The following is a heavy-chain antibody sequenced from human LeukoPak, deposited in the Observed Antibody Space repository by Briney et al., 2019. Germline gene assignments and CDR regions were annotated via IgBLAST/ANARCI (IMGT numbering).Heavy chain of an antibody. Sequence: SETLSLTCTVSAGSISGYYWSWIRQPPGKGLEWIGYIYYSGSTTYNPSLKSRVSISVDTSKDLYSLNLNSVTAADTAMYYCARPAPTGVDAFDTWGQGTLVTVSS. CDR2: IYYSGST. V-gene: IGHV4-59*01. CDR1: AGSISGYY. D-gene: IGHD3-10*01. CDR3: ARPAPTGVDAFDT. J-gene: IGHJ3*02.